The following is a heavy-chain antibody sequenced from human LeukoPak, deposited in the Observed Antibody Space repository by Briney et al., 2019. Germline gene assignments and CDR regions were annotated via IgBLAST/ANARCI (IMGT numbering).Heavy chain of an antibody. CDR2: IYHSGST. D-gene: IGHD4-11*01. V-gene: IGHV4-30-2*01. CDR3: ARAIELQYYYFDY. Sequence: SETLSLTCTVSGGSISSGGYYWSWIRQPPGKGLEWIGYIYHSGSTYYNPSLKSRVTISVDRSKNQFSLKLSSVTAADTAVYYCARAIELQYYYFDYWGQGTLVTVSS. CDR1: GGSISSGGYY. J-gene: IGHJ4*02.